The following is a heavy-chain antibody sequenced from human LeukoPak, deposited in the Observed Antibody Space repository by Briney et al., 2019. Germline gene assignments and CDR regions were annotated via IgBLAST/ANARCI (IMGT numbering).Heavy chain of an antibody. CDR1: GGSISSYY. Sequence: PSATLSLTCTVSGGSISSYYWSWIRQPPGKGLEWIGYIYYSGSTNYNPSLKSRVTISVDTSKNQFSLKLSSVTAADTAVYYCARDYRPCMDVWGQGTTVTVSS. J-gene: IGHJ6*02. CDR2: IYYSGST. CDR3: ARDYRPCMDV. V-gene: IGHV4-59*01. D-gene: IGHD6-6*01.